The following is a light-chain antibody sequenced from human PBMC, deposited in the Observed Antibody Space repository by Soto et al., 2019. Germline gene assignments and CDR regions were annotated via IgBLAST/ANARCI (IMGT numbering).Light chain of an antibody. CDR3: KSYVGSLSGVL. CDR2: ANN. V-gene: IGLV1-40*01. CDR1: SSNIGAGYD. Sequence: QSVLTQPPSVSGAPGQRVTISCTGSSSNIGAGYDVHWYQQLPGTAPKLLIYANNNRPSGVPDRFSGSKSGTSASLAITGLQAEDEADYYCKSYVGSLSGVLFGGGTKLTVL. J-gene: IGLJ2*01.